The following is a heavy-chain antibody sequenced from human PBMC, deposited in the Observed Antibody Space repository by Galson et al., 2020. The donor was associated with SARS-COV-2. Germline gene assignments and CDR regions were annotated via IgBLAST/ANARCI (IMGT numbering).Heavy chain of an antibody. Sequence: GGSLRLSCAASGFTFSDYSMNWVRQAPGEGLEWVSSISSSSSYIYYADSVQGRFTISRDNSKNSLYLQVNSLRAEDTAVYYCARDRGITGTTSGDYWGQGTLVTVSS. CDR1: GFTFSDYS. J-gene: IGHJ4*02. CDR2: ISSSSSYI. V-gene: IGHV3-21*01. D-gene: IGHD1-7*01. CDR3: ARDRGITGTTSGDY.